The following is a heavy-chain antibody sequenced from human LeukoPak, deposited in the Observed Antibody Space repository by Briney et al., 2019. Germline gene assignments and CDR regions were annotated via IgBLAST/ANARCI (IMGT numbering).Heavy chain of an antibody. CDR2: ISSSSYHI. CDR3: ARDLEPGIAAAGSDY. Sequence: GGSLRLSCAASGFTFATDSMNWVRQAPGKGLEWASSISSSSYHIFYADSVKGRFTISRDNAKNSLYLQMNSLRAEDTAVYYCARDLEPGIAAAGSDYWGQGTLVTVSS. J-gene: IGHJ4*02. D-gene: IGHD6-13*01. V-gene: IGHV3-21*01. CDR1: GFTFATDS.